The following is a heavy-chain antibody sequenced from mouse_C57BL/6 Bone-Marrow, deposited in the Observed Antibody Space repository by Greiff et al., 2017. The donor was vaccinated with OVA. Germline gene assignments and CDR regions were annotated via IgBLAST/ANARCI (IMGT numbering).Heavy chain of an antibody. CDR1: GFTFSSYA. V-gene: IGHV5S21*01. Sequence: EVQLVESGEGLVKPGGSLKLSCAASGFTFSSYAMSWVRQTPEKRLEWVAYISSGGDYIYYADTVKGRLTISRDNARNTLYLQLSSLKSEDTAIYYCTRRLYAMYYWGQGTSVTVSS. CDR3: TRRLYAMYY. J-gene: IGHJ4*01. CDR2: ISSGGDYI.